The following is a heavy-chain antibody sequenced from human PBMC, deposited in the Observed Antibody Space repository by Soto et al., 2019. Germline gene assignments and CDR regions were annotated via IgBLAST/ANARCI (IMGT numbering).Heavy chain of an antibody. CDR1: GGTFISYA. D-gene: IGHD3-9*01. CDR2: IIPVFGTA. Sequence: QVQLVQSGAEVKKPGSSVKVSCKVSGGTFISYAISWVRQAPGRGLEWMGGIIPVFGTANYTQKFQGRVTITADESASTAYMELSSLRSEATALYYCARRRVTRYLPAFDYWRQSSLVTVSS. CDR3: ARRRVTRYLPAFDY. V-gene: IGHV1-69*01. J-gene: IGHJ4*02.